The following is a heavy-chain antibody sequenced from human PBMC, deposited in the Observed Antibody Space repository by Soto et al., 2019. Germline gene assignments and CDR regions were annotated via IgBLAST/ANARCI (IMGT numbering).Heavy chain of an antibody. J-gene: IGHJ6*02. V-gene: IGHV3-48*02. CDR2: ISSSSSTI. Sequence: GGSLRLSCAASGFTFSSYSMNWVRQAPGKGLEWASYISSSSSTIYYADSVKGRFTISRDNAKNSLYLQMNSLGDEDTAVYYCAIDMLRLWERWGTDVWGQGTTVTVSS. D-gene: IGHD3-3*01. CDR3: AIDMLRLWERWGTDV. CDR1: GFTFSSYS.